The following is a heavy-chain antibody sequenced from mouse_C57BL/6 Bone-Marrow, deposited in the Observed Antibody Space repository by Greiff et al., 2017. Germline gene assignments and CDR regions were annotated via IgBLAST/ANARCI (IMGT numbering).Heavy chain of an antibody. D-gene: IGHD1-1*01. CDR2: ILTGSGST. J-gene: IGHJ1*03. CDR1: GYTFTGYW. V-gene: IGHV1-9*01. CDR3: AKNDVSSGYFDV. Sequence: QVQLQQSGAELMKPGASVKLSCTATGYTFTGYWLAWVKQRPGHGLAWIGEILTGSGSTYYTEKFKGKATFTADTSSNTAYMQLRSLPTEGSDICYSAKNDVSSGYFDVWGTGTMVTVSA.